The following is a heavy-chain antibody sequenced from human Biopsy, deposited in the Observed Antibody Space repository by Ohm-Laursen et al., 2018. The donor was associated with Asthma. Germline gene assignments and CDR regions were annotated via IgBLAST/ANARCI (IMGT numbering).Heavy chain of an antibody. D-gene: IGHD2-21*02. CDR2: VYYSGTT. CDR3: AGGVDRVTGLLDHFDS. Sequence: SETLSLTCSISGGSVSSRGYYWSWFRQPPGKGLEWIGFVYYSGTTNHNPSLTSRITMTVDTSQNQFSLKLTSVTAADTAVYYCAGGVDRVTGLLDHFDSWGQGTLVTVSS. CDR1: GGSVSSRGYY. J-gene: IGHJ4*02. V-gene: IGHV4-61*08.